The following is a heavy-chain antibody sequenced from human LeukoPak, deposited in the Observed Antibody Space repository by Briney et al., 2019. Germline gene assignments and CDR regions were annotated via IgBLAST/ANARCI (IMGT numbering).Heavy chain of an antibody. V-gene: IGHV3-23*01. J-gene: IGHJ4*02. CDR2: IGGSGGST. CDR1: GFTFSSYA. CDR3: ARSIVVVTAMFDY. Sequence: GGSLRLSCAASGFTFSSYAMNWVRQAPGKGLEWVSGIGGSGGSTYYADSVKGRFTISRDNSKNTLYLQMDSLRAEDTAVYYCARSIVVVTAMFDYWGQGTLVTVSS. D-gene: IGHD2-21*02.